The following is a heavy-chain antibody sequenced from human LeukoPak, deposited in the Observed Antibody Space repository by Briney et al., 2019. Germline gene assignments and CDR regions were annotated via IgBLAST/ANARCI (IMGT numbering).Heavy chain of an antibody. V-gene: IGHV4-34*01. D-gene: IGHD4-11*01. CDR2: INHSGST. J-gene: IGHJ4*02. CDR3: ARRDYSNGIFDY. CDR1: GGSFSGYY. Sequence: KTSETLSLTCAVHGGSFSGYYWSWIRQPPGKGLEWIGEINHSGSTNYNPSLKSRVTISVDTSKNQFSLKLSSVTAADTAVYYCARRDYSNGIFDYWGQGTLVTVSS.